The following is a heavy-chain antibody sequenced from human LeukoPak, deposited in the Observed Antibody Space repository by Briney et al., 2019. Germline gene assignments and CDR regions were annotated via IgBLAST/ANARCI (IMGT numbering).Heavy chain of an antibody. D-gene: IGHD6-19*01. J-gene: IGHJ4*02. CDR3: AKGGWLAYYFDY. Sequence: GGALRLSCAASGFTFSTYVMSWVRQAPGKRLEWVSGISDNGGSRFHADSAKGRFTISRDYSKNTLYLQMNSLRAEDTAIYYCAKGGWLAYYFDYWGQGTLVTVSS. CDR2: ISDNGGSR. V-gene: IGHV3-23*01. CDR1: GFTFSTYV.